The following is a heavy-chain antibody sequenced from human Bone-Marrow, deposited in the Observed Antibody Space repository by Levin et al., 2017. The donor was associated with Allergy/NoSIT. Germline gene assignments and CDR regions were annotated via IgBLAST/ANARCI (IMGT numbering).Heavy chain of an antibody. V-gene: IGHV4-39*01. J-gene: IGHJ2*01. D-gene: IGHD2-15*01. Sequence: RTSETLSLTCTVSGGSISSSDYYWGWIRQSPGKGLDWFGNVYYGGNTYYNPSLMSRVTISVDTSKNQFSLRLSSVTAADTAVYYCARSPCSGGSCLDGYFDLWGRGTLVTVSS. CDR1: GGSISSSDYY. CDR2: VYYGGNT. CDR3: ARSPCSGGSCLDGYFDL.